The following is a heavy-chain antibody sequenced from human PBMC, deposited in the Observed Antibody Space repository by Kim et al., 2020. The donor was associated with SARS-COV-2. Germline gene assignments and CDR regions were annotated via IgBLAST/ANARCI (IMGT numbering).Heavy chain of an antibody. J-gene: IGHJ4*02. CDR1: GYSLSTYG. D-gene: IGHD5-18*01. CDR2: LWNDGTKQ. V-gene: IGHV3-33*01. Sequence: GGSLRLSCAAFGYSLSTYGTHWIRQTPGKGLEWVAVLWNDGTKQSYADSVKGRFIVSRDISKNTLYLQMNRVRAEDTAVYYCARDAVTSLDYWGRGTLVAVSS. CDR3: ARDAVTSLDY.